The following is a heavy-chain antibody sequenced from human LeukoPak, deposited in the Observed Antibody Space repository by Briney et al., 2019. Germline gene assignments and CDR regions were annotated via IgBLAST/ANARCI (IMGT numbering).Heavy chain of an antibody. D-gene: IGHD3-10*01. CDR1: GGTFTSFS. V-gene: IGHV7-4-1*02. J-gene: IGHJ4*02. Sequence: ASVKVSCKPSGGTFTSFSINWVRQAPGQGLEWMGWINTNTGNPTYAQGFTGRFVFSLDTSVSTAYLQISSLKAEDTAVYYCARVWFGEQIDYWGQGTLVTVSS. CDR3: ARVWFGEQIDY. CDR2: INTNTGNP.